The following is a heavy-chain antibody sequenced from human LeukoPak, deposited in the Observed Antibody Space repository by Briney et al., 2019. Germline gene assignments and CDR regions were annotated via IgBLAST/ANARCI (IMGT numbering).Heavy chain of an antibody. D-gene: IGHD2-15*01. V-gene: IGHV3-30*02. CDR2: IWYDGSNK. CDR1: GFTFSSYG. Sequence: GGSLRLSCAASGFTFSSYGMHWVRQAPGKGLEWVAVIWYDGSNKYYADSVKGRFTISRDNSKNTLYLQMNSLRAEDTAVYYCAKEVRYCSGGSCYSAAFDYWGQGTLVTVSS. J-gene: IGHJ4*02. CDR3: AKEVRYCSGGSCYSAAFDY.